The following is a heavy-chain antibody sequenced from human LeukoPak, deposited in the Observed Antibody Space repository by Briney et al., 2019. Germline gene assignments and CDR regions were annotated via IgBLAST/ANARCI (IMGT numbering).Heavy chain of an antibody. J-gene: IGHJ4*02. CDR3: ARAEGEDAISGDQYYFDY. Sequence: SETLSLTCTVSGGSISSYYWSWIRQPPGKGLEWIGSIYYSGSTYYNPSLKSRVTISVDTSKNQFSLKLSSVTAADTAVYYCARAEGEDAISGDQYYFDYWGQGTLVTVSS. CDR2: IYYSGST. D-gene: IGHD7-27*01. CDR1: GGSISSYY. V-gene: IGHV4-59*12.